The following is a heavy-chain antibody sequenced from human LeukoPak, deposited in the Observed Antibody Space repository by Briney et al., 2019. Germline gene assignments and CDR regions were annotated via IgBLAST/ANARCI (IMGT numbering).Heavy chain of an antibody. D-gene: IGHD3-10*01. CDR1: GFTFSSYW. Sequence: GGSLRLSCAASGFTFSSYWMHWVRQAPGKGLVWVSRINSDGSSTTYADSVKGRFTISRDNAKNTLYLQMNSLRAEDTAVYYCARELLWFGEPTYYYYYGMDVWGQGTTVTVSS. V-gene: IGHV3-74*01. CDR2: INSDGSST. J-gene: IGHJ6*02. CDR3: ARELLWFGEPTYYYYYGMDV.